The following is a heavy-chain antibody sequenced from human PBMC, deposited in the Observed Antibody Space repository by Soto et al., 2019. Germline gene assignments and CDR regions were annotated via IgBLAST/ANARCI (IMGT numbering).Heavy chain of an antibody. J-gene: IGHJ5*01. CDR3: TTHEEGAPWAGGFDS. D-gene: IGHD1-26*01. CDR2: IRPGGDST. Sequence: SLRLSCAASGFRFRTRAMSWVRQAPGKGLEWVASIRPGGDSTYYAGSVKGRFAVSRDNSNVTLYLQMDSLRVEDTAIYYCTTHEEGAPWAGGFDSWGQGTLVTVSS. CDR1: GFRFRTRA. V-gene: IGHV3-23*01.